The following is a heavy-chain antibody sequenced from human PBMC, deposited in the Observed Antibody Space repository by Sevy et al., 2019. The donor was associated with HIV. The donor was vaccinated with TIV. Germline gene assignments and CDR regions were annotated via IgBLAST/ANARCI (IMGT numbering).Heavy chain of an antibody. J-gene: IGHJ4*02. Sequence: GESLKISCKISGYTFTNYWIAWVRLMPGRGLEGMGVIHPADSDTRYSPSFQGHVTISASQSSSTTYLLWSSLKASDSAMYYCTSRGPFTGDILTGYLDYWGQGTLVTVSS. D-gene: IGHD3-9*01. V-gene: IGHV5-51*01. CDR3: TSRGPFTGDILTGYLDY. CDR2: IHPADSDT. CDR1: GYTFTNYW.